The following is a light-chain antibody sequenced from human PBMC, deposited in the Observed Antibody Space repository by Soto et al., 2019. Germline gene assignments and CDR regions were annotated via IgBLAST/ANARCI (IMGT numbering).Light chain of an antibody. CDR2: GAS. CDR3: QQYGSSPPWT. Sequence: EIVLTQSPGTLSLSPGERATLSCRASQSVSSTYLAWYQQKPGQAPRLFIYGASSRATGIPDRFSVSGSGTDFTLTISRLEPEDFAVYYCQQYGSSPPWTFGQGTKVEIK. J-gene: IGKJ1*01. V-gene: IGKV3-20*01. CDR1: QSVSSTY.